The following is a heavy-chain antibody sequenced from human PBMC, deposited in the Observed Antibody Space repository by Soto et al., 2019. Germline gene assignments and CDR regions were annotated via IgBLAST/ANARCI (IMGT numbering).Heavy chain of an antibody. CDR1: QFTISSFA. CDR2: ISETGDSL. J-gene: IGHJ4*02. Sequence: PGGSLRLSCAASQFTISSFAMTWVRQAPGKGLEWVSFISETGDSLSYAESVKGRFTISRDNSNNRLYLQMSSLRPEDTAVYYCVKGGWLDYWGQGALVTVSS. V-gene: IGHV3-23*01. CDR3: VKGGWLDY. D-gene: IGHD3-10*01.